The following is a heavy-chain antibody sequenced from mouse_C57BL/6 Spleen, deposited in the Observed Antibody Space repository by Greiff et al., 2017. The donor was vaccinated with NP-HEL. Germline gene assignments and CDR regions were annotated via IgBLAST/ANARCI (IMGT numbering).Heavy chain of an antibody. CDR3: ARHGDYDGAWFAY. D-gene: IGHD2-4*01. CDR2: ISGGGGNT. J-gene: IGHJ3*01. Sequence: DVKLVESGGGLVKPGGSLKLSCAASGFTFSSYTMSWVRQTPEKRLEWVATISGGGGNTYYPDSVKGRFTISRDNAKNTLYLQMSSLRSEDTALYYCARHGDYDGAWFAYWGQGTLVTVSA. V-gene: IGHV5-9*01. CDR1: GFTFSSYT.